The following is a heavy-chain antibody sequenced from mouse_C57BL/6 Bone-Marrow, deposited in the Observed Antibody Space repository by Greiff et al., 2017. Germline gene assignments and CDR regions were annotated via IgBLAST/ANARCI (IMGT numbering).Heavy chain of an antibody. Sequence: EVKLQESGPGLVKPSQSLSLTCSVTGYSITSGYYWNWIRQFPGNKLEWMGYISYDGSNNYNPSLKNRISITRDTSKNQFFLKLNSVTTEDTATYYYAPLDYWGQGTSVTVSS. J-gene: IGHJ4*01. CDR2: ISYDGSN. CDR3: APLDY. V-gene: IGHV3-6*01. CDR1: GYSITSGYY.